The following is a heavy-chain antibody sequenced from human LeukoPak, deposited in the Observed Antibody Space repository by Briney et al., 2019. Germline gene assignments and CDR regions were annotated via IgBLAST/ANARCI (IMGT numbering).Heavy chain of an antibody. J-gene: IGHJ4*02. Sequence: SGGSLRLSCAASGFTFSSYGMSWVRQAPGKGLEWVSAISGSGGSTYYADSVKGRFTISRDNSKNTLYLQMNSLRAEDTAVYYCAKDHLDIVATIEDYWGQGTLVTVSS. D-gene: IGHD5-12*01. CDR1: GFTFSSYG. CDR3: AKDHLDIVATIEDY. V-gene: IGHV3-23*01. CDR2: ISGSGGST.